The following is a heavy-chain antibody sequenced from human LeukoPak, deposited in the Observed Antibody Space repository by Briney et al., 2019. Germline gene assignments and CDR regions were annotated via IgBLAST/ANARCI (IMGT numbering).Heavy chain of an antibody. J-gene: IGHJ4*02. Sequence: PGGSLRLSRAASGFPLSGYSMNWVRQAPGKGLEWVSSISGSTNYIYYADSVKGRFTISRDNARNSLYLQMNSLRAEDTAVYYCVRVGYCSSSTCRNYFDYWGQGTLVTVSS. CDR2: ISGSTNYI. V-gene: IGHV3-21*01. CDR3: VRVGYCSSSTCRNYFDY. D-gene: IGHD2-2*01. CDR1: GFPLSGYS.